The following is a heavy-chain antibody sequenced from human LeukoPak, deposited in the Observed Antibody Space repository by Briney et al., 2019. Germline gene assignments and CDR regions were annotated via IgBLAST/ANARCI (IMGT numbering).Heavy chain of an antibody. CDR3: TRAAWGASTAFDY. D-gene: IGHD1-26*01. V-gene: IGHV3-49*03. J-gene: IGHJ4*02. Sequence: GGSLRLSCIGAGFTFGDYAMSWFRQAPGKVLEWVGFIRSKAYGGTTEYAASVKGRFSISRDDSKSIAYLQMNSLKTEDTAVYYCTRAAWGASTAFDYWGQGTLVTVSS. CDR2: IRSKAYGGTT. CDR1: GFTFGDYA.